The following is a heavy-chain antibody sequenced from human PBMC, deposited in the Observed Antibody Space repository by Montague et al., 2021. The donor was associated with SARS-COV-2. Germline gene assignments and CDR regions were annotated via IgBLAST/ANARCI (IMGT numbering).Heavy chain of an antibody. Sequence: CAISGDSVSSNIAAWNWIRQSQSRRLEWLGRTYYRSTCYNGYAYSVKSRITISTDTSKNQFYLQLNSVTPEDAAGNYCTQVRGPGRSTWHYFDYWGQGTLVTVSS. V-gene: IGHV6-1*01. D-gene: IGHD3-10*01. J-gene: IGHJ4*02. CDR3: TQVRGPGRSTWHYFDY. CDR2: TYYRSTCYN. CDR1: GDSVSSNIAA.